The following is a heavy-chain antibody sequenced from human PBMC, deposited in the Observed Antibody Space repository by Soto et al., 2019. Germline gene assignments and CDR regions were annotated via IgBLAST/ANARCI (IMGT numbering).Heavy chain of an antibody. Sequence: SETLSLTCAVYGGSFSCYYWSWIRQPPGKGLEWIGEINHSGSTNYNPSLKSRVTISVDTSKNQLSLKLSSVTAADTAVYYCARGLVGAIIEFDPWGQGTLVTVSS. V-gene: IGHV4-34*01. D-gene: IGHD1-26*01. CDR1: GGSFSCYY. CDR2: INHSGST. J-gene: IGHJ5*02. CDR3: ARGLVGAIIEFDP.